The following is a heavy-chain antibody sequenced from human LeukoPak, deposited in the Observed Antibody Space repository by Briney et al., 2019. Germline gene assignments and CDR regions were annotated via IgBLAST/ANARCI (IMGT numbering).Heavy chain of an antibody. Sequence: SQTLSLTCTVSGGSISSGSYYWSWIRQPAGKGLEWIGRIYTSGSTNYNPSLKSRVTISVDTSKNQFSLKLSSVTAADTAVYYCARGLSRYGEYYDSSGYPSGFDYWGQGTLVTVSS. CDR1: GGSISSGSYY. V-gene: IGHV4-61*02. CDR3: ARGLSRYGEYYDSSGYPSGFDY. J-gene: IGHJ4*02. CDR2: IYTSGST. D-gene: IGHD3-22*01.